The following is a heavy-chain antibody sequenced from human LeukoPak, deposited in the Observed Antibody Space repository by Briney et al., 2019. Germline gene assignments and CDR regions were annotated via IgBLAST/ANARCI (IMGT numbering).Heavy chain of an antibody. D-gene: IGHD3-3*01. CDR2: MNPNSGNT. Sequence: ASVKASCKASGYTFTSYDINWVRQATGQGLEWMGWMNPNSGNTGYAQKFQGRVTMTRNTSISTAYMQLSSLRAEDTAVYYCARGRITIFGVVPLLDYWGQGTLVSVSS. CDR1: GYTFTSYD. CDR3: ARGRITIFGVVPLLDY. V-gene: IGHV1-8*01. J-gene: IGHJ4*02.